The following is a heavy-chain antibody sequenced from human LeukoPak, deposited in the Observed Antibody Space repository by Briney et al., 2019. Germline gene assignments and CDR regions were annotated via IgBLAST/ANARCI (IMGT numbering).Heavy chain of an antibody. CDR3: ATHYDSWSGYRAFDY. J-gene: IGHJ4*02. V-gene: IGHV1-24*01. CDR1: GYTLTELS. D-gene: IGHD3-3*01. Sequence: ASVKVSCKVSGYTLTELSMHWVRQAPGKGLEWMGGFDPEDGETIYAQKFQGRVTMTEDTSTDTAYMELSSLRSEDTAVYYCATHYDSWSGYRAFDYWGQGTLVTVSS. CDR2: FDPEDGET.